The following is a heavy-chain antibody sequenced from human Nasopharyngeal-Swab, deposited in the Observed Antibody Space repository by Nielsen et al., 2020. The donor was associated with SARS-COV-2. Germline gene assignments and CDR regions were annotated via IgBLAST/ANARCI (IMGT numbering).Heavy chain of an antibody. CDR1: GFTFSSYA. CDR3: AKGDSAAGSSSDY. Sequence: GESLKISCEASGFTFSSYAMSWVRQAPGKGLEWVSTISGSGSSTYYADSVKGRFTISRDNSKNTLYLQMNRLRAEDTAVYYCAKGDSAAGSSSDYWGQGTLVTVSS. CDR2: ISGSGSST. J-gene: IGHJ4*02. D-gene: IGHD6-13*01. V-gene: IGHV3-23*01.